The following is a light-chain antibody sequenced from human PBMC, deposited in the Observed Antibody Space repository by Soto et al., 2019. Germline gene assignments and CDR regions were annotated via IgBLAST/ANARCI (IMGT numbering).Light chain of an antibody. CDR3: CSYAGSFTWV. V-gene: IGLV2-11*01. CDR1: TGDVGAYNF. CDR2: DAN. J-gene: IGLJ3*02. Sequence: QSALTQPRSVSGSRGQSVTISCTGTTGDVGAYNFVSWYQHHPGKAPKLIIYDANKRPSGVPERFSASKSGNTASLTISGLQAEDEADYYCCSYAGSFTWVFGGGTKLTVL.